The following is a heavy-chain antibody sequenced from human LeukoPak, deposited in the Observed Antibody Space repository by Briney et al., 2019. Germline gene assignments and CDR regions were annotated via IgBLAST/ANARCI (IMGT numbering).Heavy chain of an antibody. CDR3: ARDWVDCSSTSCYPPNWFDP. Sequence: QPGRSLRLSCAASGFTFSSYGMHWVRQAPGKGLEWVAVIWYDGSNKYYADSVKGRFTISRDNSKNTLYLQMNSLRAEDTAVYYCARDWVDCSSTSCYPPNWFDPWGQGTLVTVSS. V-gene: IGHV3-33*01. D-gene: IGHD2-2*01. CDR2: IWYDGSNK. CDR1: GFTFSSYG. J-gene: IGHJ5*02.